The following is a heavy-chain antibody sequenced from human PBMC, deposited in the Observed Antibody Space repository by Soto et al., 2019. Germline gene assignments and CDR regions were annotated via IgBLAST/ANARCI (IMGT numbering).Heavy chain of an antibody. V-gene: IGHV3-30-3*01. CDR3: AREGRKLVGATTDYYYYGMDV. D-gene: IGHD1-26*01. CDR2: ISYDGSNK. J-gene: IGHJ6*02. Sequence: GGSLRLSCAASGFTFSSYAMHWVRQAPGKGLEWVAVISYDGSNKYYADSVKGRFTISRDNSKNTLYLQMNSLRAEDTAVYYCAREGRKLVGATTDYYYYGMDVWGQGTTVTVSS. CDR1: GFTFSSYA.